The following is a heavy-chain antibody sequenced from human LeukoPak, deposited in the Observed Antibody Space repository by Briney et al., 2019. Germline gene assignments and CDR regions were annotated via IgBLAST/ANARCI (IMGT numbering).Heavy chain of an antibody. Sequence: GRSLRLSCAASGFTFSSYGMHWVRQAPGKGLEWVAVISYDGSNKYYADSVKGRFTISRDNSKNTLYLQMNSLRAEDTAVYYCAKDQGSGYCGSGPVGYWGQGTLVTVSS. CDR2: ISYDGSNK. V-gene: IGHV3-30*18. CDR1: GFTFSSYG. D-gene: IGHD3-10*01. CDR3: AKDQGSGYCGSGPVGY. J-gene: IGHJ4*02.